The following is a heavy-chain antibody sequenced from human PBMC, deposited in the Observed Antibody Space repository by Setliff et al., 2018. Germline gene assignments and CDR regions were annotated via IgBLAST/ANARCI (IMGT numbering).Heavy chain of an antibody. Sequence: ASVKVSCKASGYTFTRYDINWVRQATGQGLEWMGWMNPNSGNTGYAQKFQGRVTMTRNTSISTAYMELSSLRSEDTAVYYCARDVPFWSGYYTGYYYYYGMDVWGQGTTVTVSS. CDR2: MNPNSGNT. CDR3: ARDVPFWSGYYTGYYYYYGMDV. V-gene: IGHV1-8*01. CDR1: GYTFTRYD. D-gene: IGHD3-3*01. J-gene: IGHJ6*02.